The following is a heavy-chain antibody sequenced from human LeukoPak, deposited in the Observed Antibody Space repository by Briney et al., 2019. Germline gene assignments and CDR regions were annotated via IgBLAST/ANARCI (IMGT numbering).Heavy chain of an antibody. CDR2: IIPIFGTA. J-gene: IGHJ4*02. D-gene: IGHD3-9*01. V-gene: IGHV1-69*01. CDR3: ARGVRYFDWLPLDY. CDR1: GGTFSSYA. Sequence: ASVKVSCKASGGTFSSYAISWVRLAPGEGLEWMGGIIPIFGTANYAQKFQGRVTITADESTSTAYMELSSLRSEDTAVYYCARGVRYFDWLPLDYWGQGTLVTVSS.